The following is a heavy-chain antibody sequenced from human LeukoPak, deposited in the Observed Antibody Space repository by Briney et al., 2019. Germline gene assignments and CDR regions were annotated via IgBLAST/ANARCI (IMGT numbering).Heavy chain of an antibody. J-gene: IGHJ4*02. CDR2: IYYSGRT. CDR1: GGSISSDY. CDR3: ARGFYSPHY. V-gene: IGHV4-59*01. D-gene: IGHD4-11*01. Sequence: SETLSLTCTVSGGSISSDYWSWIRLPPGKGLEWIGYIYYSGRTYYNPSLKSRITISVDTSKNQFSLKLSSVTAADTAVYYCARGFYSPHYWGQGTLVSVSS.